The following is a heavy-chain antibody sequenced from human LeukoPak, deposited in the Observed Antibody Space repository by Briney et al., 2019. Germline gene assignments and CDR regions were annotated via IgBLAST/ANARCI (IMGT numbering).Heavy chain of an antibody. CDR2: IYYSGST. CDR1: GGSISSSSYY. Sequence: KPSETLSLTCTVSGGSISSSSYYWGWIRQPPGKGLGWIGSIYYSGSTYYNPSLKSRVTISVDTSKNQFSLKLSSVTAADTAVYYCARHEYSSSWYRSNWFDPWGQGTLVTVSS. CDR3: ARHEYSSSWYRSNWFDP. D-gene: IGHD6-13*01. J-gene: IGHJ5*02. V-gene: IGHV4-39*01.